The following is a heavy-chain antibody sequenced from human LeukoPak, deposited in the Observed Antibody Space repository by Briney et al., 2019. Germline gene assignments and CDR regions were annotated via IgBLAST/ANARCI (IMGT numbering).Heavy chain of an antibody. CDR2: ITAYNGNT. CDR3: ARDGAEVGAGLWFGELHCWFDP. Sequence: ASVKVSCKTSGYTFTSYGISCVRQAPGQGLECMGCITAYNGNTNYAQKLQGRVTMTTDTSTSTAYMELRSLRSDDTAVYYCARDGAEVGAGLWFGELHCWFDPWGQGTLVTVSS. V-gene: IGHV1-18*01. J-gene: IGHJ5*02. D-gene: IGHD3-10*01. CDR1: GYTFTSYG.